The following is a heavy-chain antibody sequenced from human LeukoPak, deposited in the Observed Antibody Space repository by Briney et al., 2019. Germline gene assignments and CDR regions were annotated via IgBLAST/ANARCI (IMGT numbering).Heavy chain of an antibody. CDR2: IKSKTDGGTT. CDR3: TTESAYCGGDCYSGY. D-gene: IGHD2-21*02. Sequence: PGGSLRLSCAASGFTFSNAWMSWVRQAPGKGLKWVGRIKSKTDGGTTDYAAPVKGRFTISRDDSKNTLYLQMNSLKTEDTAVYYCTTESAYCGGDCYSGYWGQGTLVTVSS. V-gene: IGHV3-15*01. J-gene: IGHJ4*02. CDR1: GFTFSNAW.